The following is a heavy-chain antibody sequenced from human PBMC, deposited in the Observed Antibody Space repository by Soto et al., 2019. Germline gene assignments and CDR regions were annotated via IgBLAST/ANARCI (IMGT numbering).Heavy chain of an antibody. CDR2: ISATGMST. CDR1: GFAFSSYA. V-gene: IGHV3-23*01. Sequence: GGSLRLSCAASGFAFSSYAMSWVRQAPGKGLEWVSAISATGMSTYYADSVKGRFTISRDNSKNMMFLQMTSLRAEDTARYFCAKSRISVTSQFDYWGQGALVTVSS. D-gene: IGHD6-19*01. CDR3: AKSRISVTSQFDY. J-gene: IGHJ4*02.